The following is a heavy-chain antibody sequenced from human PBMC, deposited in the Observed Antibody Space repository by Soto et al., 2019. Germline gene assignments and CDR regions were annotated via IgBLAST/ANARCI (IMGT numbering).Heavy chain of an antibody. CDR2: IWYDGSNK. CDR3: AKVCAEGFEH. Sequence: GGSLRLSCAASGFIFNNHGMHWVRQVPGKGLEWVAIIWYDGSNKYYADSVKGRFTISRDNSKNTLYLQMNSLRAEDTAVYYCAKVCAEGFEHWGQGTLVTVSS. J-gene: IGHJ4*02. V-gene: IGHV3-33*06. CDR1: GFIFNNHG.